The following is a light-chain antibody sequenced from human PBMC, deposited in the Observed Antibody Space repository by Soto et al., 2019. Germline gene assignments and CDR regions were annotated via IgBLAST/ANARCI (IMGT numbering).Light chain of an antibody. CDR2: GAS. V-gene: IGKV3-15*01. J-gene: IGKJ2*01. CDR3: QQYNKWPPYT. CDR1: QGVSSN. Sequence: ELLLTQSPATLSVSPGERATPSCRASQGVSSNLAWYQQKPGQAPRLLIYGASTRATGIPARFSGSGSGTEFTLTISSLQSEDFAVDYCQQYNKWPPYTFGQGTKLEIK.